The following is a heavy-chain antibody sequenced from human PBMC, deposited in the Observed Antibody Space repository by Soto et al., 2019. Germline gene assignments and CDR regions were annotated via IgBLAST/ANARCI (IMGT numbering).Heavy chain of an antibody. J-gene: IGHJ3*02. CDR1: GFTFSSFW. CDR2: INSDGSGA. Sequence: PGGSLRLSCAASGFTFSSFWMHWVRQAPGKGLVWVSRINSDGSGASYADFVEGRFTISRDNAKNTVYFQMNSLREEDTAVYYCIRDYGEAGSTNDFDIWGQVPMVTVS. V-gene: IGHV3-74*01. CDR3: IRDYGEAGSTNDFDI. D-gene: IGHD3-10*01.